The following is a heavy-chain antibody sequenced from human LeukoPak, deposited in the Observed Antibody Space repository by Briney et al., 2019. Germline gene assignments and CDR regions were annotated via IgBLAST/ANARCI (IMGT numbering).Heavy chain of an antibody. J-gene: IGHJ4*02. Sequence: GGSLRLSCAASGFTVSSNYMSWVRQAPGKGLEWASVIYSGGSTYYADSVKGRFTISRDNSKNTLYLQMNSLRAEDTAVYYCARGKHDSSGYYYNGIDYWGQGTLVTVSS. CDR1: GFTVSSNY. D-gene: IGHD3-22*01. V-gene: IGHV3-53*01. CDR2: IYSGGST. CDR3: ARGKHDSSGYYYNGIDY.